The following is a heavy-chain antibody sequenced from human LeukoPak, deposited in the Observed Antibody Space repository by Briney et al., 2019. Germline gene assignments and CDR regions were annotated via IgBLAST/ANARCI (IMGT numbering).Heavy chain of an antibody. CDR1: GFTFSSYS. CDR3: ARAHPQWLVLYYYYGMDV. J-gene: IGHJ6*02. D-gene: IGHD6-19*01. CDR2: ISVGSSAI. V-gene: IGHV3-48*04. Sequence: GGSLRLSCAASGFTFSSYSMNWVRQAPGKGLEWVSFISVGSSAIYYADSVKGRFTISRDNARSSLYLQMNSLRGEDTAVYYCARAHPQWLVLYYYYGMDVWGQGTTVTVSS.